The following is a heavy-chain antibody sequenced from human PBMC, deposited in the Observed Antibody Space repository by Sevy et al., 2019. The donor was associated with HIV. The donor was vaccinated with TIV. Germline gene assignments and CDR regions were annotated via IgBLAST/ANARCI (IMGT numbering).Heavy chain of an antibody. D-gene: IGHD6-19*01. CDR2: ISGSGGST. CDR3: AKDGTPYSSGWYDY. Sequence: GGSLRLSCAASGFTFSSYDMSWVRQAPGNGLEWVSAISGSGGSTYYADSVKGRCTISSDNSKNTLYLQMNSMRAEDTAVNYCAKDGTPYSSGWYDYWGQGTLVTVSS. J-gene: IGHJ4*02. CDR1: GFTFSSYD. V-gene: IGHV3-23*01.